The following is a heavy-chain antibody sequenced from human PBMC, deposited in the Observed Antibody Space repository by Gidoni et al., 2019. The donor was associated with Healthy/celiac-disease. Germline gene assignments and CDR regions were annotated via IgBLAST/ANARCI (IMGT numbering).Heavy chain of an antibody. V-gene: IGHV3-33*01. Sequence: SSYGMHWVRQAPGKGLEWVAVIWYDGSNKYYADSVKGRFTISRDNSKNTLYLQMNSLRAEDTAVYYCARDGVAARVPSAQLDYWGQGTLVTVSS. D-gene: IGHD6-6*01. J-gene: IGHJ4*02. CDR2: IWYDGSNK. CDR1: SSYG. CDR3: ARDGVAARVPSAQLDY.